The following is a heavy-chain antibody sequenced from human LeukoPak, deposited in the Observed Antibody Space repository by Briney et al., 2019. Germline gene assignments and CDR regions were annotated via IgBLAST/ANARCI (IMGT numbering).Heavy chain of an antibody. CDR2: ISSGGGTI. D-gene: IGHD1-7*01. J-gene: IGHJ4*02. CDR1: GFTFSSYD. V-gene: IGHV3-48*03. CDR3: ARGRTGTIFDY. Sequence: GGSLRLSCTASGFTFSSYDMNWVRQAPGKGLEWVSYISSGGGTIYYSDSVKGRCTISRDNAKNSLYLQMNSLRAEDTAVYYCARGRTGTIFDYWGQGTLVTVSS.